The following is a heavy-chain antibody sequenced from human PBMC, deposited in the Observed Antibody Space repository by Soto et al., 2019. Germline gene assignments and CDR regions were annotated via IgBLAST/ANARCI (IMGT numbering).Heavy chain of an antibody. J-gene: IGHJ3*02. CDR2: ISYDGSNK. CDR3: AKDPYYYDSSWDNDAFDI. Sequence: GGSLRLSCAASGFTFSSYGMHWVRQAPGKGLEWVAVISYDGSNKYYADSVKGRFTISRDNSKNTLYLQMNSLRAEDTAVYYCAKDPYYYDSSWDNDAFDIWGQGTMVTVS. D-gene: IGHD3-22*01. V-gene: IGHV3-30*18. CDR1: GFTFSSYG.